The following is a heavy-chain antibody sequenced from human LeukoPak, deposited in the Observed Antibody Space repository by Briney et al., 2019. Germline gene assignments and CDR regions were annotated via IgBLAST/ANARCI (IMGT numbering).Heavy chain of an antibody. CDR3: ARDGWEWELTFDY. V-gene: IGHV3-21*01. D-gene: IGHD1-26*01. J-gene: IGHJ4*02. CDR2: ISSSSSYI. CDR1: GFTFSSYS. Sequence: GGSLRLSCAASGFTFSSYSMNWVRQAPGKGLEWVSSISSSSSYIYYADSVKGRFTISRDNAKNSLYLQMNSLRAEDTAVYYCARDGWEWELTFDYWGQGTLVTVSS.